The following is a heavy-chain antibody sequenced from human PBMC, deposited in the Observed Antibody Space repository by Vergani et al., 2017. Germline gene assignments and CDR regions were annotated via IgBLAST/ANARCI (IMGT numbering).Heavy chain of an antibody. D-gene: IGHD4-17*01. CDR2: IYYSGST. V-gene: IGHV4-59*01. Sequence: QVQLQESGPGLVKPSETLSLTCTVSGGSISSYYWSWIRQPPGKGLEWIGYIYYSGSTNYNPSLKSRVTISVDTSKNQFSLKLSSVTAADTAVYYCARGPSRRXYGDYQGPHDAFDIWGQGTMVTVSS. CDR3: ARGPSRRXYGDYQGPHDAFDI. CDR1: GGSISSYY. J-gene: IGHJ3*02.